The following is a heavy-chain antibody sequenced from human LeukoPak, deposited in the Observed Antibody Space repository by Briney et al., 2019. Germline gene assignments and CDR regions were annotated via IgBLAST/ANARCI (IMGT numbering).Heavy chain of an antibody. CDR3: ARDYSSGWFDY. CDR1: GYTFTNDD. J-gene: IGHJ5*01. CDR2: ISPYNGHT. D-gene: IGHD6-19*01. V-gene: IGHV1-18*01. Sequence: VASVKVSCKASGYTFTNDDINWVRQAPGQGLEWMGWISPYNGHTKYAQTFLGRVAMTTDTSTNTAYLELRSLRSDDTAVYYCARDYSSGWFDYWGQGTLITVSS.